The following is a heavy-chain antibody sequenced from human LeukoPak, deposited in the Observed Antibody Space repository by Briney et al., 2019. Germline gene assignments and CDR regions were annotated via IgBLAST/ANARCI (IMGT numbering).Heavy chain of an antibody. V-gene: IGHV3-30*18. Sequence: GGSLRLSCAASGFAFSSYGMHWVRQAPGKGLEWVAVISYDGSNKYYADSVKGRFTISRDNSKNTLYLQMNSLRAEDTAVYYCAKAATNGNAFDIWGQGTMVTVSS. CDR3: AKAATNGNAFDI. CDR2: ISYDGSNK. J-gene: IGHJ3*02. CDR1: GFAFSSYG. D-gene: IGHD2-8*01.